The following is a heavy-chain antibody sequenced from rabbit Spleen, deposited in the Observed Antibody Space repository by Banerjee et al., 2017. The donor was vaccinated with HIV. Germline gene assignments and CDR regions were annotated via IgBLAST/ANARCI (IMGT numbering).Heavy chain of an antibody. J-gene: IGHJ6*01. V-gene: IGHV1S7*01. CDR1: GFDFSHYG. Sequence: QLVESGGGLVKPGGSLELSCKASGFDFSHYGVSWVRQAPGKGLEWIGYIDPVFSSTHYASWVNGRFTISNDNAQNTVDLQMNSLTAADTATYFCVRDQARMLDLWGPGTLVTVS. CDR2: IDPVFSST. CDR3: VRDQARMLDL.